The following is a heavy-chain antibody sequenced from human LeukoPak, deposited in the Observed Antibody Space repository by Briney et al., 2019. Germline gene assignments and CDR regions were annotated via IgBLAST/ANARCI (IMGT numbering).Heavy chain of an antibody. CDR2: IYYSGST. CDR1: GGSISSYY. D-gene: IGHD3-22*01. V-gene: IGHV4-59*01. Sequence: KPSETLSLTCTVSGGSISSYYWSWIRQPPGKGLEWIGYIYYSGSTNYNPSLKSRVTISVDTSKNQFSLKLSSVTAADTAVYYCARGDDSSGYGPWFDPWGQGTLVTVSS. J-gene: IGHJ5*02. CDR3: ARGDDSSGYGPWFDP.